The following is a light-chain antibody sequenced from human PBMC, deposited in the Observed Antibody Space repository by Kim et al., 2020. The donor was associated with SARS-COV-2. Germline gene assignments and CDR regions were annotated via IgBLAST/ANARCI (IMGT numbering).Light chain of an antibody. CDR3: SSYTINSTLV. CDR2: DVS. J-gene: IGLJ3*02. CDR1: SSDVGGYNY. V-gene: IGLV2-14*03. Sequence: QSALTQPASVSGSPGQSITISCTGTSSDVGGYNYVSWYQQHPGKAPKLMIYDVSKRPSGVSNRFSGSKSGNTASLTISGLQAEDEADYYCSSYTINSTLVFGGGTQLTVL.